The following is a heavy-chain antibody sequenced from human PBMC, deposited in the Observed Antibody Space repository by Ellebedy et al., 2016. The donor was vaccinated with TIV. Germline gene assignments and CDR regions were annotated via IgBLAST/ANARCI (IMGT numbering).Heavy chain of an antibody. V-gene: IGHV4-31*03. D-gene: IGHD2-2*01. J-gene: IGHJ5*02. CDR1: GASINRGGYY. Sequence: MPSETLSLTCIVSGASINRGGYYWSWVRQRPGKGLEWIGHIYYSGSTYYNPSLKSRITISLDTSKNQFSLNLTSVTAADTSVYYCARTHCTSSSCFFFGWFDPWGQGTLVTVSS. CDR3: ARTHCTSSSCFFFGWFDP. CDR2: IYYSGST.